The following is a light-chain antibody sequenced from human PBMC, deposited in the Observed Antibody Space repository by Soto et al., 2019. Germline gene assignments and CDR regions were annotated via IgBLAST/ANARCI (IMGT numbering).Light chain of an antibody. Sequence: QSVLTEPACVSGSPGQSITISCTGTRSDVGGYNYVSWYQQHPGKAPKLMIYDVSNRPSGVSNRFSGSKSGNTASLTISGLQAEDEADYYCSPYTSSSTYVFGTGTKLTVL. J-gene: IGLJ1*01. V-gene: IGLV2-14*01. CDR2: DVS. CDR1: RSDVGGYNY. CDR3: SPYTSSSTYV.